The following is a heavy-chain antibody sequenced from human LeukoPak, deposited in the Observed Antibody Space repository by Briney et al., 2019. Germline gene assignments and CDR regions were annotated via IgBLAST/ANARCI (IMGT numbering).Heavy chain of an antibody. V-gene: IGHV3-23*01. CDR2: ISGSGGST. J-gene: IGHJ4*02. Sequence: GGSLRLSCAASGFTFSSYSMNWVRQAPGKGLEWVSAISGSGGSTYYADSVKGRFTISRDNSKNTLYLQMNSLRAEDTAVYYCAKLPQAGGNPNFDYWGQGTLVTVSS. D-gene: IGHD4-23*01. CDR1: GFTFSSYS. CDR3: AKLPQAGGNPNFDY.